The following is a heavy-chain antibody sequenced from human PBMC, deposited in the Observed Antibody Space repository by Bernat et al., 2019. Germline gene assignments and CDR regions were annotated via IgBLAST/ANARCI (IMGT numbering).Heavy chain of an antibody. V-gene: IGHV3-30*18. CDR3: AKVGPPYSSGYTDAFDI. Sequence: QVQLVESGGDVVQPGRSLRLSCAASGFTFSSYGMHWVRQAPGKGLEWVAVISYDGSNKYYADSVKGRFTISRDNSKNTVHLQMNSLRAEDTAVYYCAKVGPPYSSGYTDAFDIWGQGTMVTVSS. CDR2: ISYDGSNK. CDR1: GFTFSSYG. J-gene: IGHJ3*02. D-gene: IGHD3-22*01.